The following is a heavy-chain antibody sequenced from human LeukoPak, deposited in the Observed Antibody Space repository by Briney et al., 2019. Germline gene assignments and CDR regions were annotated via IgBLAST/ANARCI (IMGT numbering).Heavy chain of an antibody. D-gene: IGHD3-10*01. Sequence: ASVKVSCKASGYTFTSYGISWVRQAPGQGLEWMGWISAYNGNTNYAQKLQGRVTMTTDTSTSTAYMELRSLRSDDTAVYYCARGLVWFGELPMFDPWGQGTLVTVSS. CDR1: GYTFTSYG. J-gene: IGHJ5*02. CDR2: ISAYNGNT. V-gene: IGHV1-18*04. CDR3: ARGLVWFGELPMFDP.